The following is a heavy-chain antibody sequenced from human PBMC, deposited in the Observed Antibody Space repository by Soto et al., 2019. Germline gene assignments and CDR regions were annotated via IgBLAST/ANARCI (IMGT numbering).Heavy chain of an antibody. Sequence: GGSLRLSCAASGFTVSSNYMSWVRQAPGKGLEWVSVIYSGGSTYYADSVKGRFTISRDNSKNTLYLQMNSLRAEDTAVYYCAKEGGAAAAFYFDYWGQGTLVTVSS. D-gene: IGHD6-13*01. CDR1: GFTVSSNY. CDR3: AKEGGAAAAFYFDY. J-gene: IGHJ4*02. V-gene: IGHV3-66*01. CDR2: IYSGGST.